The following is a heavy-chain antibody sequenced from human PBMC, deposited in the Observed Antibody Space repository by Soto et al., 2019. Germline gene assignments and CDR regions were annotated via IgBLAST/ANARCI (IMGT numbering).Heavy chain of an antibody. J-gene: IGHJ6*02. D-gene: IGHD2-2*01. V-gene: IGHV3-48*03. CDR2: IGGTGRTT. CDR3: ARYRGVVVVPVGAMDV. CDR1: GFSFSSFE. Sequence: GGSLRLSCAVSGFSFSSFEMNWVRQAPGRGLEWVAYIGGTGRTTYYADSVRGRFTISRDNAKNSLYLQMNSMRAEDAAVYYCARYRGVVVVPVGAMDVWGQGTAVTVSS.